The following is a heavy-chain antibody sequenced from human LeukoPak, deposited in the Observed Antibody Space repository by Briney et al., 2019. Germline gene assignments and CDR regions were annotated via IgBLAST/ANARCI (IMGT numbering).Heavy chain of an antibody. D-gene: IGHD3-3*01. Sequence: GGSLRLSCAASGFTFRNFGMHWVRQAPGKGLEWVAVIWYDGSEKYYADSVKGRFINSRDNSKNMLYLQTNSLRAEDTAVYYCVRDRNALQFLDFWGQGTVVTVSS. CDR1: GFTFRNFG. V-gene: IGHV3-33*01. J-gene: IGHJ4*02. CDR2: IWYDGSEK. CDR3: VRDRNALQFLDF.